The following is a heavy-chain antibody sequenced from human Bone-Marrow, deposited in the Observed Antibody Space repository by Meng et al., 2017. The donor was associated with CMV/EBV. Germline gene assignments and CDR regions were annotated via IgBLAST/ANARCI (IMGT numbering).Heavy chain of an antibody. CDR1: GFSFSDYT. CDR3: ARDGACINGVCSYTF. V-gene: IGHV3-21*01. D-gene: IGHD2-8*01. J-gene: IGHJ3*01. Sequence: GGSLRLSCTASGFSFSDYTMNWVRQAPGKGLEWVSSISRSSTVIFYADSVKGRFTISRDNAKNSLYLQMNSLRVEDTAVFYCARDGACINGVCSYTFWGQGPMVTVSS. CDR2: ISRSSTVI.